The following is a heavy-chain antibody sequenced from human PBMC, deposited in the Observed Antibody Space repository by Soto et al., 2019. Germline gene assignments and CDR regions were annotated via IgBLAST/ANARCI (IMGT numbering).Heavy chain of an antibody. CDR2: INAGNGNT. CDR1: GYTFTSYA. V-gene: IGHV1-3*01. Sequence: QVQLVQSGAEVKKPGASVKVSCKASGYTFTSYAMHWVRQAPGQRLEWMGWINAGNGNTKYSQKFQGRVTITRDTSASTAYMELSSLRSEDTAVYYCARECSGYEFYYYNYYMDVWGKGTTVTVSS. J-gene: IGHJ6*03. CDR3: ARECSGYEFYYYNYYMDV. D-gene: IGHD5-12*01.